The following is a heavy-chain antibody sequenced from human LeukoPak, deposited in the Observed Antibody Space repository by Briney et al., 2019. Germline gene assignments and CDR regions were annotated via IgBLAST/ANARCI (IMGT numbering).Heavy chain of an antibody. D-gene: IGHD4-17*01. J-gene: IGHJ4*02. CDR1: GFTFSSYG. CDR2: IWYDGSNK. Sequence: GGSLRLSCAASGFTFSSYGMHWVRQAPGKGLEWVAVIWYDGSNKYYADSVKGRFTISRDNSKNTLYLQMNSLRAEDTAVYYCAKDQNTVATAPFDYWGQGTLVTVSS. V-gene: IGHV3-30*02. CDR3: AKDQNTVATAPFDY.